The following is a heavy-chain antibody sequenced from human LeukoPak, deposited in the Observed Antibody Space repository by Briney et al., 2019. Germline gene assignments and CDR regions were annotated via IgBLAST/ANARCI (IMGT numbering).Heavy chain of an antibody. CDR3: ARDGDSGGWFDS. D-gene: IGHD6-25*01. J-gene: IGHJ5*01. CDR1: GGSINSHY. V-gene: IGHV4-59*11. CDR2: IYYSGST. Sequence: SETLSLTCTVSGGSINSHYWSWIRQPPGKGLECIGYIYYSGSTKYNPSLNSRATISLDTSKNQFFLKLTSVTAADTAVYYCARDGDSGGWFDSWGQGALVTVTS.